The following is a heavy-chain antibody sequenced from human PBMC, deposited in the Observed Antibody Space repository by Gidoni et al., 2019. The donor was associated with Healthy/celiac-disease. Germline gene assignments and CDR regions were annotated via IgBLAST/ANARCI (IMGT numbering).Heavy chain of an antibody. J-gene: IGHJ6*02. CDR3: VKGITFGDIEGEDV. CDR2: IDWDDDK. Sequence: QVTLRESGPALVKPTQTLTLTCTFSGFSLSTSGMCVSWIRQTPGKALAWLALIDWDDDKYYSTSLKTRLTISKDTSKNQVVLTMTNMDPVETATYDCVKGITFGDIEGEDVWGQGTTVTVSS. V-gene: IGHV2-70*01. D-gene: IGHD3-16*01. CDR1: GFSLSTSGMC.